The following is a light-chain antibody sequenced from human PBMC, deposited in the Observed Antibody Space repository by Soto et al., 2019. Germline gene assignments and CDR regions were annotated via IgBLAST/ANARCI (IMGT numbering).Light chain of an antibody. Sequence: DIVMTQSPLSLPVTPGEPASISCRSSQSLLHSNGYNYLDWYLQKPGQSPQLLIYWGSNRAAGVPDRFSGRGSGPDFTLKISRVEAEDVGIYYCMQAVQSPWTCGQGTKV. CDR2: WGS. CDR3: MQAVQSPWT. CDR1: QSLLHSNGYNY. V-gene: IGKV2-28*01. J-gene: IGKJ1*01.